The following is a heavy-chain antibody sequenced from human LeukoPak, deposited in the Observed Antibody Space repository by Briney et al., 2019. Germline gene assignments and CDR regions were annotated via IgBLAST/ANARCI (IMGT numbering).Heavy chain of an antibody. CDR2: FYRGDST. D-gene: IGHD2-15*01. J-gene: IGHJ4*02. CDR1: GFTVSSSY. CDR3: AREVVSTPSYFDS. V-gene: IGHV3-53*01. Sequence: GGSLRLSCAASGFTVSSSYMYWVRQAPGKGLEWVSFFYRGDSTYYAESVRGRFTISRDNSKNTLYLLMNSLIPEDTAVYYCAREVVSTPSYFDSWGQGTLVTVSS.